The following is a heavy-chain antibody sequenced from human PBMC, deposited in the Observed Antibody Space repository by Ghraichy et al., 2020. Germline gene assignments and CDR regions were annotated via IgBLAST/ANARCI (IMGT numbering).Heavy chain of an antibody. CDR1: GFSLITPGVA. J-gene: IGHJ4*02. CDR3: AHMGLEVPFDS. CDR2: IYWDDLK. Sequence: SGPTLVKPTQTLTLTCTFSGFSLITPGVAMGWIRQPPGKALEWLGVIYWDDLKYYNPFLKTRLNISQDTSKNQVALTMTNMDPVDTATYFCAHMGLEVPFDSWGPGTLVTVSS. V-gene: IGHV2-5*02. D-gene: IGHD1-1*01.